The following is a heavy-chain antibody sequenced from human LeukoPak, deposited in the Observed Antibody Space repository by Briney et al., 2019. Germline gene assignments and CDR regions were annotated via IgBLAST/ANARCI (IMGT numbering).Heavy chain of an antibody. V-gene: IGHV1-8*01. CDR3: ARGHQSSRVEAQAFDP. CDR1: GYTFSSYD. Sequence: ASVKVSCKASGYTFSSYDINWVRQATGQGLEWMGWMNPNSDNTGYAHKFQGRVTMTRNTSISTVYMELSSLRSEDTAVYYCARGHQSSRVEAQAFDPWGQGTLVTVSS. D-gene: IGHD1-26*01. J-gene: IGHJ5*02. CDR2: MNPNSDNT.